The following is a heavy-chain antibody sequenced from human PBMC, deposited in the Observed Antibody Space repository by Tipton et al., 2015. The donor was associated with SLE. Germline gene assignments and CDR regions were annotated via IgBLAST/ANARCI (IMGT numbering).Heavy chain of an antibody. J-gene: IGHJ4*02. CDR2: VSDNGGT. V-gene: IGHV3-23*01. CDR3: AKRVEYSSSSAYFDS. Sequence: SLRLSCLASGFTFRNYGMTWVRQTPGKGLQWVSSVSDNGGTYYADSVRGRFTISRDNSKNTLYLQMNNLRADDTATYYCAKRVEYSSSSAYFDSWGQGTVVTVSS. CDR1: GFTFRNYG. D-gene: IGHD6-6*01.